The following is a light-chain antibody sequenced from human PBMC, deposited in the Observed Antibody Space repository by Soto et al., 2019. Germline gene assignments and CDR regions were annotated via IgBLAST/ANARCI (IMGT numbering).Light chain of an antibody. V-gene: IGLV2-14*01. J-gene: IGLJ2*01. Sequence: QSVLTQPAFVSGSPGQSITISCTGTSSDVGGYNYVSWYQQHPGKAPKLMIYDVSNRPSGVSNRFSGSKSGNTASLTISGLQAEDEADYYCSSYTSSSTLVFGGGTQLTVL. CDR2: DVS. CDR1: SSDVGGYNY. CDR3: SSYTSSSTLV.